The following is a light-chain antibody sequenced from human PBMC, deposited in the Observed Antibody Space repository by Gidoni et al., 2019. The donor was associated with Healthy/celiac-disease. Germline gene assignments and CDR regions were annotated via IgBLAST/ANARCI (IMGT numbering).Light chain of an antibody. V-gene: IGKV1-5*03. CDR1: QSISSW. J-gene: IGKJ1*01. CDR3: QQYNSYRWT. CDR2: KAS. Sequence: DIQMTQSPSTLSASEGDRVTSTCRASQSISSWLAWYQQKPGKAPKLLIYKASSLESGVPSRFRGRGSGTEFTLTISSLQPDDFATYYCQQYNSYRWTFGQXTKVEIK.